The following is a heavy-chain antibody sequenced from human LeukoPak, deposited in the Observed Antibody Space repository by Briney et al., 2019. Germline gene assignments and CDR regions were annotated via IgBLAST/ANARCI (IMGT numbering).Heavy chain of an antibody. J-gene: IGHJ4*02. D-gene: IGHD3-16*02. CDR1: GGSISSSSYY. CDR3: ATVYHDYVWGSYRFDY. V-gene: IGHV4-39*01. Sequence: SETLSLTCTVSGGSISSSSYYWGWIRQPPGKGLEWIGSIYYSGSTYYNPSLKSRVTISVDTSKNQFSLKLSSVTAADTAVYYCATVYHDYVWGSYRFDYWGQGTLVTVSS. CDR2: IYYSGST.